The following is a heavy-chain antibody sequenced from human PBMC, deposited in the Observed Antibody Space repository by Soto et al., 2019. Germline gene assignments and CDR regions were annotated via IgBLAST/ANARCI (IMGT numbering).Heavy chain of an antibody. CDR2: IYTSGST. Sequence: QVQLQESGPGLVKPSETLSLTCTVSGGSISSYYWSWIRQPAGKGLEWIGRIYTSGSTNYNPSLKSRVTMSVDTSKKQFSLKLSSVTAADTAVYYCARDARDNWNDYFDYWGQGTLVTVSS. CDR1: GGSISSYY. J-gene: IGHJ4*02. D-gene: IGHD1-20*01. CDR3: ARDARDNWNDYFDY. V-gene: IGHV4-4*07.